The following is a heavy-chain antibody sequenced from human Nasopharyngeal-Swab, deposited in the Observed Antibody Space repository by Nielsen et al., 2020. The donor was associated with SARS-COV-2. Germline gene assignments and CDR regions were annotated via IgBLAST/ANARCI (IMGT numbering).Heavy chain of an antibody. Sequence: ASVKVSCKASGYTFTSYAMHWVRQAPGQRLEWMGWINAGNGNTKYSQKFQGRVTITRDTSASTAYMELSSLRSEDTAVYYCARLPYGDYEVGSYYYYYMDVWGKGTTVTASS. V-gene: IGHV1-3*01. D-gene: IGHD4-17*01. J-gene: IGHJ6*03. CDR2: INAGNGNT. CDR1: GYTFTSYA. CDR3: ARLPYGDYEVGSYYYYYMDV.